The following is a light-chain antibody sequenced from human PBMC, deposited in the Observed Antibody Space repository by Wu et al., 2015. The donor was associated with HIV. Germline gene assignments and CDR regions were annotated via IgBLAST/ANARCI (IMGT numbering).Light chain of an antibody. CDR3: QQYGSSLLT. J-gene: IGKJ4*01. V-gene: IGKV3-20*01. CDR2: GAS. Sequence: EVVLTQSPAILSLSPGERATLSCRASQSVSSSYLAWYQQKPGQAPRLLIYGASSRATGIPDRFSGSGSGTDFTLTISRLEPEDFAVYYCQQYGSSLLTFGGGTEGGDQT. CDR1: QSVSSSY.